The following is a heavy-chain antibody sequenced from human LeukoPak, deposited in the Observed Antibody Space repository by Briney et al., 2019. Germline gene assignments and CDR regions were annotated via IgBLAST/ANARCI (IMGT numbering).Heavy chain of an antibody. D-gene: IGHD1-1*01. CDR2: INPKNGGT. CDR3: AREEDCGTARCSNDH. CDR1: GYTFTAYE. V-gene: IGHV1-2*02. Sequence: GASVKVSCKASGYTFTAYEMHWVRQAPGQGLEYVGWINPKNGGTNSAQNFQGRVTMTWDTSVSTVFMELSRLRSDDTAVYYCAREEDCGTARCSNDHWGQGTLVTVSS. J-gene: IGHJ4*02.